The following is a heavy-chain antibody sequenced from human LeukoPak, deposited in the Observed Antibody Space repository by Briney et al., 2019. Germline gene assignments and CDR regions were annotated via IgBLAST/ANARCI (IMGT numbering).Heavy chain of an antibody. CDR2: INHSGST. Sequence: SETLSLTCAVYCGSFSWYYWGLIRQPPREGLEWIGEINHSGSTNYNPSLKSRVTISVDTSKNQFSLKLSSVTAADTAVYYCTRVGVYAFDYWGQGTLVTVSS. CDR1: CGSFSWYY. V-gene: IGHV4-34*01. CDR3: TRVGVYAFDY. J-gene: IGHJ4*02. D-gene: IGHD2-8*01.